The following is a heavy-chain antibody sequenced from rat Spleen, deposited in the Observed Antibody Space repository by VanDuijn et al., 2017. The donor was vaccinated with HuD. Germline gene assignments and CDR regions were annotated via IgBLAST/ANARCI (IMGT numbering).Heavy chain of an antibody. CDR3: ARRHFGYTDYFDY. CDR2: ISSDGSSN. V-gene: IGHV5-29*01. Sequence: EVQLVESGGGLVQPGRSLKLSCAASGFVYNTYVMAWVRQTPTKGLEWVASISSDGSSNYYRDSVKGRFTISRDNAKSSLYLQMDSLRSEDTATYYCARRHFGYTDYFDYWGQGVMVTVSS. D-gene: IGHD1-4*01. CDR1: GFVYNTYV. J-gene: IGHJ2*01.